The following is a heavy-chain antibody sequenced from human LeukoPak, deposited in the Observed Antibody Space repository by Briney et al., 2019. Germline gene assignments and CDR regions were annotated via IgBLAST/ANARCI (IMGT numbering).Heavy chain of an antibody. V-gene: IGHV3-23*01. J-gene: IGHJ4*02. Sequence: PGASLTLSCAASGFTFSSYAMSWLRQAPGKGLEWVSAISGSGGSTYYANSVKRRFTTSRDNSKTTLYLQMNSLRAEDTAVYYCAKDGTGGCSYGRINYWGQGTLVTVSS. CDR2: ISGSGGST. CDR3: AKDGTGGCSYGRINY. D-gene: IGHD5-18*01. CDR1: GFTFSSYA.